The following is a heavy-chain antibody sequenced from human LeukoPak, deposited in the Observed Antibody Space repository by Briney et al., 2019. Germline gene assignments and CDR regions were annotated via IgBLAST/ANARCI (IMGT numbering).Heavy chain of an antibody. D-gene: IGHD1-1*01. CDR3: ARTVDDNPGSGRQPIFDY. Sequence: SETLSLTCTVSGGSISSSSYYWGWIRQPPGKGLEWIGSIYYSGSTYYNPSLKSRVTISVDTSKNQFSLKLSSVTAADTAVYYCARTVDDNPGSGRQPIFDYWGQGTLVTVSS. CDR2: IYYSGST. J-gene: IGHJ4*02. CDR1: GGSISSSSYY. V-gene: IGHV4-39*01.